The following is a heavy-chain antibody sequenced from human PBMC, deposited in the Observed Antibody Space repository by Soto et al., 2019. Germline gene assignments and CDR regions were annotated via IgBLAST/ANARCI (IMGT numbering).Heavy chain of an antibody. V-gene: IGHV1-2*02. D-gene: IGHD5-12*01. CDR2: INPNSGGT. CDR1: GYTFTGYY. CDR3: ARSWMAVAPTEYYYYGMDV. Sequence: ASVKVSCKASGYTFTGYYMHWVRQAPGQGLEWMGWINPNSGGTNYAQKFQGRVTMTRDTSISTAYMELSRLRSDDTAVYYCARSWMAVAPTEYYYYGMDVWGQGTTVTVYS. J-gene: IGHJ6*02.